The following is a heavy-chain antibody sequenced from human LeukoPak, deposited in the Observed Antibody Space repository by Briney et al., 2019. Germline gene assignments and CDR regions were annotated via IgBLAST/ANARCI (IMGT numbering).Heavy chain of an antibody. V-gene: IGHV4-39*07. J-gene: IGHJ3*02. CDR1: GGSISSSSYY. CDR2: IYYSGST. Sequence: SETLSLTCTVSGGSISSSSYYWGWIRQPPGKGLEWIGSIYYSGSTYYNPSLKSRVTISVDMSKNQFSLKLSSVTAADTAVYYCARAPQSMIVGDAFDIWGQGTMVTVSS. D-gene: IGHD3-22*01. CDR3: ARAPQSMIVGDAFDI.